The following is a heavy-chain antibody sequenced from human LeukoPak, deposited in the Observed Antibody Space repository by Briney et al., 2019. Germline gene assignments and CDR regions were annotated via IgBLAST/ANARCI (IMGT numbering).Heavy chain of an antibody. D-gene: IGHD1-26*01. Sequence: ASVKVSCKASGYTFTTYAIHWVRQAPGQRLEWLGWINTGNGDTRYSQTFQGRVTITRDTSASTAYMELSSLRPEDTAVYYCAKDMGSGSLHYWGQGTLVTVSS. V-gene: IGHV1-3*04. CDR2: INTGNGDT. CDR3: AKDMGSGSLHY. CDR1: GYTFTTYA. J-gene: IGHJ4*02.